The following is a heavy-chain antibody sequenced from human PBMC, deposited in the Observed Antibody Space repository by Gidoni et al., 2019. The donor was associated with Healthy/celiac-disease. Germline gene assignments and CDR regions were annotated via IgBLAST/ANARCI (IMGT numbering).Heavy chain of an antibody. D-gene: IGHD3-3*01. J-gene: IGHJ3*02. CDR2: MNPHSGNT. V-gene: IGHV1-8*01. CDR3: ARVVGFWSGPWYAFDI. Sequence: VQLVQSGAEVKKPGASVKVSCKDSGDTFTSYDINWVRQATGQGLVWMGWMNPHSGNTGYAQQFQGRVTMTRHTSISTAYMELSSLRSADTAVYYCARVVGFWSGPWYAFDIWGQVTMVTVSS. CDR1: GDTFTSYD.